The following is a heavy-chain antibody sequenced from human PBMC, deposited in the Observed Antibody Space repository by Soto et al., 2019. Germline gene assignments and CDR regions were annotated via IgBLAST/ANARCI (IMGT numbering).Heavy chain of an antibody. Sequence: SETLSLTCAVYGGSFSGYYWSWIRQPPGKGLEWIGEINHSGSTNYNPSLKSRVTISVDTSKNQFSLKLSSVTAADTAVYYCARGRGISASYQYYFDYWGQGTLVTVSS. D-gene: IGHD3-10*01. V-gene: IGHV4-34*01. CDR1: GGSFSGYY. CDR2: INHSGST. CDR3: ARGRGISASYQYYFDY. J-gene: IGHJ4*02.